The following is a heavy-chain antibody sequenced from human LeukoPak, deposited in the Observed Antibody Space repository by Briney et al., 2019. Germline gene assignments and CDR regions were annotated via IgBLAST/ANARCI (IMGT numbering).Heavy chain of an antibody. CDR1: GFTFSSYA. Sequence: PGGSLRLSCAASGFTFSSYAMSWVRQAPGKGLVWVSRINSDGSSTSYADSVKGRFTISRDNAKNTVHLQMNSLRAEDTAVYYCARDTGSTNYRAFDPWGQGTLVTVSS. V-gene: IGHV3-74*01. CDR2: INSDGSST. CDR3: ARDTGSTNYRAFDP. D-gene: IGHD2-2*01. J-gene: IGHJ5*02.